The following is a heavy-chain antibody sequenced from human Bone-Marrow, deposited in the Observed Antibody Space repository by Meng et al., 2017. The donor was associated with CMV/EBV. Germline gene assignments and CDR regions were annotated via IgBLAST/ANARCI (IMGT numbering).Heavy chain of an antibody. V-gene: IGHV3-53*01. CDR2: IYSCGST. D-gene: IGHD2-2*01. Sequence: GESLKISCAASGFTVSSNYMSWVRQAPGKGLEWVSVIYSCGSTYYADSVKGRFTISRDNSKNTLYLQMNSLRAEDTAVYYCAKDRAIVVVPAAKGELFDYWGQGTLVTVSS. CDR1: GFTVSSNY. CDR3: AKDRAIVVVPAAKGELFDY. J-gene: IGHJ4*02.